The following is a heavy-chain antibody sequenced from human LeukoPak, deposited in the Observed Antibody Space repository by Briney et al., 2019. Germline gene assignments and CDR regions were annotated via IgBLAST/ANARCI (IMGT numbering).Heavy chain of an antibody. CDR3: AKARGSPGYYYDSSGYFY. V-gene: IGHV4-38-2*02. CDR1: GYSISSGYY. Sequence: SETLSLTCTVSGYSISSGYYWGWIRQPPGKGLEWIGSIYHSGSTYYNPSLKSRVTISVDTSKNQFSLKLSSVTAADTAVYYCAKARGSPGYYYDSSGYFYWGQGTLVTVSS. CDR2: IYHSGST. D-gene: IGHD3-22*01. J-gene: IGHJ4*02.